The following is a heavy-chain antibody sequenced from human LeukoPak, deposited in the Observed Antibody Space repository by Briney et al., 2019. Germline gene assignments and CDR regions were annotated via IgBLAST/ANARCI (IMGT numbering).Heavy chain of an antibody. V-gene: IGHV3-23*01. CDR2: ISGSGGST. CDR1: GFTFSSYA. Sequence: PGGSLRLSCAASGFTFSSYAMSWVRQAPGKGLEWVSAISGSGGSTYYADSVKGRSTISRDNSKNTLYLQMNSLRAEDTAVYYCAKDRGVIAAAGNWFDPWGQGTLVTVSS. D-gene: IGHD6-13*01. CDR3: AKDRGVIAAAGNWFDP. J-gene: IGHJ5*02.